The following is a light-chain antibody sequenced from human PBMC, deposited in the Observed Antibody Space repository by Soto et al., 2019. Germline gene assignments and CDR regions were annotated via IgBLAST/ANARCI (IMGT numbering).Light chain of an antibody. V-gene: IGKV3-15*01. J-gene: IGKJ2*01. CDR3: QQYKNWYT. CDR1: QSVSNK. Sequence: MTQSPATLSVSPGERATLSCRASQSVSNKLGWYQQKPGQAPRLLIYDASTRATDIPARFSGSGSGTEFTLTISSLQSEDFAVYYCQQYKNWYTFGQGTKLEIK. CDR2: DAS.